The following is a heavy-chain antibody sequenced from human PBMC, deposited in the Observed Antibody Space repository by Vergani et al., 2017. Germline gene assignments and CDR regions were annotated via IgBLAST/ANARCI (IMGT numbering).Heavy chain of an antibody. Sequence: QVQLQESGPGLVKPSETLSLTCTVSGGSISNYYWSWIRQSPGKGLEWVGFIYYSGSTNYNPSLKRRVTISMDTSKNQFSLKLNSVTAADTAVYYCASLKLRDAYFMDVWGKGTTVTVSS. J-gene: IGHJ6*03. CDR2: IYYSGST. CDR3: ASLKLRDAYFMDV. D-gene: IGHD4-17*01. V-gene: IGHV4-59*01. CDR1: GGSISNYY.